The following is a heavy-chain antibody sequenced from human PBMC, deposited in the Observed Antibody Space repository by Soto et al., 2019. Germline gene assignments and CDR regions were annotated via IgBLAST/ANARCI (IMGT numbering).Heavy chain of an antibody. CDR3: ARVGGGLASLGYYGMDV. D-gene: IGHD3-10*01. Sequence: ASMKVSCKASGYTFIGYYIHWVRQAPGQGLEWMGWINPNSGGTNYAQRFQGWVTMTRDRSISTAYMELSRLKSDDTAVYYCARVGGGLASLGYYGMDVWGQGTTVTVSS. V-gene: IGHV1-2*04. CDR1: GYTFIGYY. J-gene: IGHJ6*02. CDR2: INPNSGGT.